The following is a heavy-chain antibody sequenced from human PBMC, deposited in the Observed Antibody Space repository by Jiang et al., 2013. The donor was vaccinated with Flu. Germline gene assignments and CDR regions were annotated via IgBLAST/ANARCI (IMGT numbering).Heavy chain of an antibody. CDR1: ADTFSTYD. D-gene: IGHD6-13*01. J-gene: IGHJ4*02. Sequence: EVKKPGASVRVSCKASADTFSTYDFNWVRQAAGQGLEWMGRMNPNTGNVGYAQKFQGRVIMTRNTSISTAYMELSSLTSEDTAVYYCARTKDSSSSIDYWGQGTLVTVSS. V-gene: IGHV1-8*01. CDR3: ARTKDSSSSIDY. CDR2: MNPNTGNV.